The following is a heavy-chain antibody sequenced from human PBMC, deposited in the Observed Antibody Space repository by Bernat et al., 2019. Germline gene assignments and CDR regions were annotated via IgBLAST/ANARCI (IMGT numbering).Heavy chain of an antibody. Sequence: VQLVESGGGLVQPGGSLRLSCAASGFTISCYWMHWVRQAPGKGLVWVSRIASDGHTTTYADSVKGRFTISRDDAKNTLYLQMNNLRAEDTAVYYCARDAYSGSGNYWGCWGQGTLVTVSS. D-gene: IGHD3-10*01. CDR2: IASDGHTT. V-gene: IGHV3-74*01. CDR1: GFTISCYW. CDR3: ARDAYSGSGNYWGC. J-gene: IGHJ4*02.